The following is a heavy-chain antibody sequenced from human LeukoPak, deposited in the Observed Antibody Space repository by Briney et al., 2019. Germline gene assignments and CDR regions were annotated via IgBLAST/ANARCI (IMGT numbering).Heavy chain of an antibody. CDR1: GFTLSIYW. CDR2: INQDGNVQ. CDR3: AKVVTAMTSRFDP. Sequence: GGSLRLSCAASGFTLSIYWMSWVRQAPGKGLEWVANINQDGNVQYYVDSVKGRFTISRDNAKSSLYLQMNTLRAEDTAVYYCAKVVTAMTSRFDPWGQGTLVTVSS. D-gene: IGHD2-21*02. V-gene: IGHV3-7*04. J-gene: IGHJ5*02.